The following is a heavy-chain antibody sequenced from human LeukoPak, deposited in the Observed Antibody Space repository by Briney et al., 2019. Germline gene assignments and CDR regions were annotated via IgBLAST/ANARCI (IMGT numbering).Heavy chain of an antibody. J-gene: IGHJ3*02. CDR2: IYYSGST. Sequence: PSETLSLTCAVYGGSFSGYYWSWIRQPPGKGLEWIGYIYYSGSTNYNPSLKSRVTISVDTSKNQFSLKLSSVTAADTAVYYCARVANGLNDAFDIWGQGTMVTVSS. D-gene: IGHD2-8*01. V-gene: IGHV4-59*12. CDR1: GGSFSGYY. CDR3: ARVANGLNDAFDI.